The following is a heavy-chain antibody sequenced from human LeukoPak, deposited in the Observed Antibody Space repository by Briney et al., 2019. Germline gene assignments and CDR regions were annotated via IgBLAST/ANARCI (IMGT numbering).Heavy chain of an antibody. CDR3: ATPGGSIVGATIGFDY. CDR1: GGTFSSYA. CDR2: IIPIFGTA. J-gene: IGHJ4*02. Sequence: ASVKVSCKASGGTFSSYAISWVRQAPGQGLEWMGRIIPIFGTANYAQKFQGRVTITTDESTSTAYMELSSLRSEDTAVYYCATPGGSIVGATIGFDYWGQGTLVTVSS. V-gene: IGHV1-69*05. D-gene: IGHD1-26*01.